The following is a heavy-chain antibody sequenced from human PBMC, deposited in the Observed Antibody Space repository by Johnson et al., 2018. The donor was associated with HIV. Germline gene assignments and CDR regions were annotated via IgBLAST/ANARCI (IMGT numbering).Heavy chain of an antibody. D-gene: IGHD6-13*01. CDR2: IYWNGGSK. CDR3: TRARYSSSWYNGDAFDI. Sequence: VQLVESVGGVVRPGGSLKLSCAASGFSFDDYGMSWVRQPQGKGLEWVSGIYWNGGSKSYADAVRGRFTISRDNAKNSLYLQMNSLRAEDTALYYCTRARYSSSWYNGDAFDIWGQGTMVTVSS. CDR1: GFSFDDYG. J-gene: IGHJ3*02. V-gene: IGHV3-20*04.